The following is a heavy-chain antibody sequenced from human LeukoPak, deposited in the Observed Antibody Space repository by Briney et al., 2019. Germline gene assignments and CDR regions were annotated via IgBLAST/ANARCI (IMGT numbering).Heavy chain of an antibody. J-gene: IGHJ5*02. CDR3: ARDSGSGTFT. Sequence: SETLSLTCTVSGGSISGYYWSWIRQPPGKGLEWIDYISYSGNTNYNPSLKSRVTISVDTSKNQFSLRLSSVTAADTAVYYCARDSGSGTFTWGQGTLVTVSS. CDR1: GGSISGYY. CDR2: ISYSGNT. V-gene: IGHV4-59*01. D-gene: IGHD3-10*01.